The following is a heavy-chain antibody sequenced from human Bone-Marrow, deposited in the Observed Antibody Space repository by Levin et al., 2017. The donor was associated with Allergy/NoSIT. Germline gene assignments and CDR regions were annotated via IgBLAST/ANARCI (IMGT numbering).Heavy chain of an antibody. Sequence: GGSLRLSCAASGFTFDDYAMHWVRQAPGKGLEWVSGISWNSGSIGYADSVKGRFTISRDNAKNSLYLQMNSLRAEDTALYYCAKDNVFPRRIAAAGTRYYYGMDVWGQGTTVTVSS. CDR3: AKDNVFPRRIAAAGTRYYYGMDV. D-gene: IGHD6-13*01. V-gene: IGHV3-9*01. CDR1: GFTFDDYA. CDR2: ISWNSGSI. J-gene: IGHJ6*02.